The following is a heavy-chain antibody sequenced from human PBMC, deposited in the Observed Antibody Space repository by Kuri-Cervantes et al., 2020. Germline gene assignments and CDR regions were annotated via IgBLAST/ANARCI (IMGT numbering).Heavy chain of an antibody. V-gene: IGHV3-23*01. D-gene: IGHD2-2*01. CDR3: ARETATVVVPAAMRGWFDP. CDR2: ISGSGGNT. J-gene: IGHJ5*02. CDR1: GFTLSNYA. Sequence: GESLKISCAASGFTLSNYAMTWVRQAPGKGLEWVSAISGSGGNTYYADSVKGRFTISRDTSKNTLYLQMNSLRAEDTAVYYCARETATVVVPAAMRGWFDPWGQGTLVTVSS.